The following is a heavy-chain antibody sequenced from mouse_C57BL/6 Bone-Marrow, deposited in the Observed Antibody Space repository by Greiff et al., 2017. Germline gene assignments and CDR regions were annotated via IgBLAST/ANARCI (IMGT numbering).Heavy chain of an antibody. J-gene: IGHJ4*01. CDR2: ISSGSSTI. D-gene: IGHD2-4*01. V-gene: IGHV5-17*01. Sequence: EVKLVESGGGLVKPGGSLKLSCAASGFTFTDYGMHWVRQAPETGLEWVAYISSGSSTIYYADTVKGRFTFSSDNAKNTLFMQMTRLRAEDTAMYYCARGPLIDYWGQGTSVTVSS. CDR1: GFTFTDYG. CDR3: ARGPLIDY.